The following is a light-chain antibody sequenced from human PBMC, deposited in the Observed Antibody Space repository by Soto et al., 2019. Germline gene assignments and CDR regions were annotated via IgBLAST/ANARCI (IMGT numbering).Light chain of an antibody. CDR2: LAS. V-gene: IGKV2-28*01. CDR3: MQALQTPLYT. J-gene: IGKJ2*01. CDR1: QSLRHSNGYIY. Sequence: DIVMPQSPLSLPVTPGEPASIYCRSSQSLRHSNGYIYLDWYLQKPGQSPQLLIYLASNRSSGVPDRFSGSGSFTDFTLEISSVEAEDVVVYYCMQALQTPLYTFGQGTKLEIK.